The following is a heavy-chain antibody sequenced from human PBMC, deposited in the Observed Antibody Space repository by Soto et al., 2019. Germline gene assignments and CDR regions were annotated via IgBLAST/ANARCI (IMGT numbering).Heavy chain of an antibody. D-gene: IGHD3-22*01. CDR1: CGSITSGGYF. J-gene: IGHJ4*02. CDR3: ATLLNYYDSRGYAEYYFDY. Sequence: QVQLQESGPGLVKPSQTLSLTCTVSCGSITSGGYFWSWIRQQPGKGLEWIGYIAGSGRTYYNPYFRCRLTMSVDTYKNQFYQNLSSVPAADTAVYYCATLLNYYDSRGYAEYYFDYWGQGTLVTVSS. CDR2: IAGSGRT. V-gene: IGHV4-31*03.